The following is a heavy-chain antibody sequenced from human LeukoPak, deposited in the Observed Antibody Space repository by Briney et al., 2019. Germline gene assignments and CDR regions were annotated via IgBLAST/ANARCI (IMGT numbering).Heavy chain of an antibody. CDR1: GFTFSSYA. D-gene: IGHD6-13*01. J-gene: IGHJ4*02. V-gene: IGHV3-23*01. CDR2: ISGRGGST. Sequence: GGSLRLSCAASGFTFSSYAMSGVRQAPGKGLEWVSAISGRGGSTYYADSVKGRFTISRDNSKNTLYRQMNSLRAEDTAVYYCAKEGSSSSWYPSHLFDYWGQGTLVTVSS. CDR3: AKEGSSSSWYPSHLFDY.